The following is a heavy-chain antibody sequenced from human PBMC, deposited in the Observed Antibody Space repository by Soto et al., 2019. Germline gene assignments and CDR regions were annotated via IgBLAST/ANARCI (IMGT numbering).Heavy chain of an antibody. J-gene: IGHJ4*02. V-gene: IGHV1-69*05. CDR3: SSGRGVTTDFDY. CDR2: IIPIFGTA. Sequence: QVQLVQSGAEVKKPGSSVKVSCKASGGTFSSYAISWVRQAPGQGLEWMGGIIPIFGTANYAQKFQGRVTITTDESANTLDVELSSLRSEDTAVYYCSSGRGVTTDFDYWGQGTLVTVSS. CDR1: GGTFSSYA. D-gene: IGHD4-17*01.